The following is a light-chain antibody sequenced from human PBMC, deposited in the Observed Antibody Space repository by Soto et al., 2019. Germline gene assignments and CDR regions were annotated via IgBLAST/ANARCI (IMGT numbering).Light chain of an antibody. Sequence: IQMTQSPSSLSASIGDSVTITCRASQTISSYLNWYQQKPGKAPKLLIYAASSLQSGVPSRFSGSGSGTDFTLTISNLQPEDFATYYCQQSYITPLTFGGGTKVDIK. J-gene: IGKJ4*01. V-gene: IGKV1-39*01. CDR1: QTISSY. CDR3: QQSYITPLT. CDR2: AAS.